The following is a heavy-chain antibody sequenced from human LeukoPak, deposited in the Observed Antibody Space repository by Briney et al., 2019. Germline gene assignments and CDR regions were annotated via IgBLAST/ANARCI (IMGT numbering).Heavy chain of an antibody. Sequence: SETLSLTCAVYGGSFSGYYWSWIRQPPGKGLEWIGEINHSGSTNYNPSLKSRVTISVDTSKNQFSLKLSSVTAADTAVYYCARAGWLSTFDYWGQGTLVTVSS. D-gene: IGHD3-22*01. CDR2: INHSGST. V-gene: IGHV4-34*01. CDR1: GGSFSGYY. J-gene: IGHJ4*02. CDR3: ARAGWLSTFDY.